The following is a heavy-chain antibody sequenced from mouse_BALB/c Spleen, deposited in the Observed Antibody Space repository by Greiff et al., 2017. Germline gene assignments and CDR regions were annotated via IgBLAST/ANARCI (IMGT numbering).Heavy chain of an antibody. V-gene: IGHV5-9-3*01. CDR3: ARLCFITSVVAEGFAY. D-gene: IGHD1-1*01. CDR2: ISSGGSYT. J-gene: IGHJ3*01. CDR1: GFTFSSYA. Sequence: EVKVVESGGGLVKPGGSLKLSCAASGFTFSSYAMSWVRQTPAKRLEWVATISSGGSYTYYPDSVKGRFAISRDNAKNTLYLQMSSLRSEDTAMYYCARLCFITSVVAEGFAYWGQGTLVTVSA.